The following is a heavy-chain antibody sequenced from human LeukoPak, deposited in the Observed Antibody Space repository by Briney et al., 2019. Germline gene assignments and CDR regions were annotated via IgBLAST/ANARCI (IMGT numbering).Heavy chain of an antibody. CDR3: AAASVLWDPGE. D-gene: IGHD3-10*01. CDR2: IVVGSGNT. V-gene: IGHV1-58*01. CDR1: VFTFSSSA. Sequence: GASVTVSRMPSVFTFSSSAVQWVRQVRGQRREWIGWIVVGSGNTNYAQKFQERLTITRDMSTSTAYMELSSLKSEDTAVYYCAAASVLWDPGEGGQGTLVTVPS. J-gene: IGHJ4*02.